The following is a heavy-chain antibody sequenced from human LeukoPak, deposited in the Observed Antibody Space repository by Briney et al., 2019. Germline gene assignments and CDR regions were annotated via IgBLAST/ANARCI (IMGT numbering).Heavy chain of an antibody. CDR3: ASSGSYSRRGYFQH. J-gene: IGHJ1*01. Sequence: PSETLSLTCAVYGGSFSGYYWSWIRQPPGKGLGWIGEINHSGSTNYNPSLKSRVTISVDTSKNQFSLKLSSVTAADTAVYYCASSGSYSRRGYFQHWGQGTLVTVSS. CDR2: INHSGST. V-gene: IGHV4-34*01. D-gene: IGHD1-26*01. CDR1: GGSFSGYY.